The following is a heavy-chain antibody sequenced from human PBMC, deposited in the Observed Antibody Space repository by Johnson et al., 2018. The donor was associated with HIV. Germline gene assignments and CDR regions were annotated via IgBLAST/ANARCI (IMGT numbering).Heavy chain of an antibody. Sequence: QMLLVESGGGVVQPGRSLRLSCAASGFTFSSYAMHWVRQAPGNGLEWVAVISYAGSNKYYADSVKGRFTISRDNSKNTLYLQMNSLRAEDTAVYYCARDRPSGSYYVDAFDIWGQWTMVTVSS. V-gene: IGHV3-30-3*01. CDR1: GFTFSSYA. J-gene: IGHJ3*02. CDR2: ISYAGSNK. D-gene: IGHD1-26*01. CDR3: ARDRPSGSYYVDAFDI.